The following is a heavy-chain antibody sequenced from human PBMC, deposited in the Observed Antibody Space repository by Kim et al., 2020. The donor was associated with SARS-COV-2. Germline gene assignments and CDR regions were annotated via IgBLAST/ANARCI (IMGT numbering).Heavy chain of an antibody. CDR3: ASLNVDTPNFDY. V-gene: IGHV1-69*01. Sequence: NYAHKFQGRVTITADESTSTAYMELSSLRSEDTAVYYCASLNVDTPNFDYWGQGTLVTVSS. D-gene: IGHD5-18*01. J-gene: IGHJ4*02.